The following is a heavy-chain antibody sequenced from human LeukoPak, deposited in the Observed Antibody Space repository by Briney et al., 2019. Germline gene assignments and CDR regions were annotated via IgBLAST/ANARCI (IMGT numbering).Heavy chain of an antibody. CDR1: GGTFSSYA. CDR2: IIPIFGIA. V-gene: IGHV1-69*04. J-gene: IGHJ6*02. CDR3: ARDGRVTGDYHGMDV. D-gene: IGHD4-23*01. Sequence: ASVKVSCKASGGTFSSYAISWVRQAPGQGLEWMGRIIPIFGIANYAQKFQGRVTITADKSTSTAYMELSSLRSEDTAVYYCARDGRVTGDYHGMDVWGQGTTVTVSS.